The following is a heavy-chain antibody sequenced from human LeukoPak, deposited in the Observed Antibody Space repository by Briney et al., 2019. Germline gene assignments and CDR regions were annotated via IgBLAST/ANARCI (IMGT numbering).Heavy chain of an antibody. D-gene: IGHD3-3*01. J-gene: IGHJ4*02. CDR3: ARHGSYDFWSGYTANYFDY. V-gene: IGHV3-11*01. CDR1: GFTFSDYY. CDR2: ISSSGSTI. Sequence: PGGSLRLSCAASGFTFSDYYMSWIRQAPGKGLEWVSYISSSGSTIYYADSVKGRFTTSRDNAKNSLYLQMNSLRAEDTAVYYCARHGSYDFWSGYTANYFDYWGQGTLVTVSS.